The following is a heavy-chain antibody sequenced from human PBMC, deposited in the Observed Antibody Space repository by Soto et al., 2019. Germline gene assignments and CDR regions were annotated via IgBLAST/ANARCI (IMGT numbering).Heavy chain of an antibody. D-gene: IGHD1-26*01. Sequence: EVQLVESGGGLVQPGESLRLSCAASGFTFDYYWMHWVRQAPGKGLVWVSRIYSDGTSTTYADSVKGRFTISRDNAKNTLSLQMNSLRGDVTAVYYCARGDRGAFDLWGQGTVVTVSS. CDR3: ARGDRGAFDL. V-gene: IGHV3-74*01. J-gene: IGHJ3*01. CDR1: GFTFDYYW. CDR2: IYSDGTST.